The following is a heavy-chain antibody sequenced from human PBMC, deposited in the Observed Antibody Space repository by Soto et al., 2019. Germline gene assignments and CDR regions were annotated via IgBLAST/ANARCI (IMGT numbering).Heavy chain of an antibody. J-gene: IGHJ4*02. V-gene: IGHV1-3*01. CDR2: FNAGNGNT. CDR1: GYTFTSYA. D-gene: IGHD3-22*01. Sequence: ASVKVSCKASGYTFTSYAMHWVRQAPGQRHDWLGLFNAGNGNTKYSQKFQGRVIITRDTSASTVYMELSSLISEDTAVYYCARGQSQRYYYDSSGYWTLYWGQGTLVTSPQ. CDR3: ARGQSQRYYYDSSGYWTLY.